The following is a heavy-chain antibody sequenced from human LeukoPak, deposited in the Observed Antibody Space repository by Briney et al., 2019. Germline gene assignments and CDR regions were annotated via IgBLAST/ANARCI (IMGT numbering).Heavy chain of an antibody. CDR3: AKPHGSGIDGVY. Sequence: GGSLRLSCAASGFTFSSYSMNWVRQAPGKGLEWVSVIYSGGSTYYADSVKGRFTISRDNSKNTLYLQINSLRAEDTAVYYCAKPHGSGIDGVYWGQGTLVTVSS. D-gene: IGHD3-10*01. V-gene: IGHV3-66*02. CDR2: IYSGGST. J-gene: IGHJ4*02. CDR1: GFTFSSYS.